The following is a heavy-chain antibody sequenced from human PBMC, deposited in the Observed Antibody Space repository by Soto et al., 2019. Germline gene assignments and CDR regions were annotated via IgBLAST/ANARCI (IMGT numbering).Heavy chain of an antibody. D-gene: IGHD3-22*01. CDR2: ISSSSSYI. V-gene: IGHV3-21*01. J-gene: IGHJ4*02. CDR3: ARDGRVSRMDYYDSSGYYRPFDY. Sequence: EVQLVESGGGLVKPGGSLRLSCAASGFTFSSYSMNWVRQAPGKGLEWVSSISSSSSYIYYADSVKGRFTISRDNAKNSLYLQMNSLRAEDTAVYYCARDGRVSRMDYYDSSGYYRPFDYWGQGTLVTVSS. CDR1: GFTFSSYS.